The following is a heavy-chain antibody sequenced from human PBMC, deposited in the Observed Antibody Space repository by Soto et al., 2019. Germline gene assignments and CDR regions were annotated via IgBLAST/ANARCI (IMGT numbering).Heavy chain of an antibody. J-gene: IGHJ3*02. CDR2: ISYDGSKK. CDR1: GFTFGSYG. CDR3: TTDLPPGIVSHDYDAFDI. V-gene: IGHV3-30*03. D-gene: IGHD1-26*01. Sequence: PGGSLRLSCAASGFTFGSYGMHWVRQAPGKGLEWVAGISYDGSKKYYGESVKGRFTISSDNSKNTPYLQMNSLKTEDTAVYYCTTDLPPGIVSHDYDAFDIWGQGTMVTVSS.